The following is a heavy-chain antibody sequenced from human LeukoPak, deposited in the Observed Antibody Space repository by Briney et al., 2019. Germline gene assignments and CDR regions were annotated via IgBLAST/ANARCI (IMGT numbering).Heavy chain of an antibody. CDR1: GGSISSYY. J-gene: IGHJ3*02. D-gene: IGHD4-23*01. CDR3: ARNSDEGGAFDI. Sequence: SETLSLTCTVSGGSISSYYWSWIRQPPGKGLEWIGYIYYSGSTNYNPSLKSRVTISVDTSKNQFSLKLSPVTAADTAVYYCARNSDEGGAFDIWGQGTMVTVSS. V-gene: IGHV4-59*01. CDR2: IYYSGST.